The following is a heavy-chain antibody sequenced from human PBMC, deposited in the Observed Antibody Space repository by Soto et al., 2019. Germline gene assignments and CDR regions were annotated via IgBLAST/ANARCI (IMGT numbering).Heavy chain of an antibody. Sequence: ASVKVSCKASGYTFTSYDINWVRQATGQGLEWMGWMNPNSGNTGYAQKFQGRVTMTRNTSISTAYMELSSLRSEDTAVYYCARSDDFWSGYYTDFDYWGQGTLVTVSS. V-gene: IGHV1-8*01. CDR3: ARSDDFWSGYYTDFDY. D-gene: IGHD3-3*01. J-gene: IGHJ4*02. CDR1: GYTFTSYD. CDR2: MNPNSGNT.